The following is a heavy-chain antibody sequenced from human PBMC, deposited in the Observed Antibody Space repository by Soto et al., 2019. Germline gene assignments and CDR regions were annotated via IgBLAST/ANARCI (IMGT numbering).Heavy chain of an antibody. V-gene: IGHV4-31*03. J-gene: IGHJ5*02. CDR3: ARDSKRGYCSGGSCPGGFDT. D-gene: IGHD2-15*01. CDR2: IYYSGST. Sequence: SETLSLTCTVSGGSISSGGYYWSWIRQHPGKGLEWIGYIYYSGSTYYNPSLKSRVTISVDTSKNQFSLKLSSVTAADTAVYYCARDSKRGYCSGGSCPGGFDTWGQGTLVTVSS. CDR1: GGSISSGGYY.